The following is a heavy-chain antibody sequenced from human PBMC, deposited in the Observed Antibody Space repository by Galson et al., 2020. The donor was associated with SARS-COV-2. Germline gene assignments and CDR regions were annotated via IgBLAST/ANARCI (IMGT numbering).Heavy chain of an antibody. V-gene: IGHV4-34*01. CDR2: INHSGST. CDR3: ARERGDFWSGYSRGWFDP. J-gene: IGHJ5*02. D-gene: IGHD3-3*01. CDR1: GGSFSGYY. Sequence: SETLSLTCAVYGGSFSGYYWSWIRQPPGKGLEWIGEINHSGSTNYNPSLKSRVTISVDTSKNQFSLKLSSVTAADTAVYYCARERGDFWSGYSRGWFDPWGQGTLVTVSS.